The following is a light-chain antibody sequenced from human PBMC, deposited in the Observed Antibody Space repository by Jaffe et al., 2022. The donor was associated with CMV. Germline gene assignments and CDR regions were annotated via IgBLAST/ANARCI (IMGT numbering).Light chain of an antibody. CDR2: ENN. Sequence: QSVLTQPPSVSAAPGQKVTISCSGSTSNIGTNFVSWYQQLPGTAPKLLIYENNNRPSDIPDRFSGSKSGTSATLGITGLQTGDEADYYCGTWDSSLSAGVFGGGTRLTVL. CDR3: GTWDSSLSAGV. J-gene: IGLJ3*02. V-gene: IGLV1-51*02. CDR1: TSNIGTNF.